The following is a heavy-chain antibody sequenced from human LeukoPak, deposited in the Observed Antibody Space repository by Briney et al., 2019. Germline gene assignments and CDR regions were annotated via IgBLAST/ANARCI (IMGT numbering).Heavy chain of an antibody. CDR1: GGSFSGYY. CDR2: INHSGST. V-gene: IGHV4-34*01. Sequence: SETLSLTCAVYGGSFSGYYWNWIRQPPGKGLEWIGEINHSGSTNYNPSLKSRVTISVDTSKNQFSLKLSSVTAADTAVYYCARVPSRYFDLWGRGTLVTVSS. J-gene: IGHJ2*01. CDR3: ARVPSRYFDL.